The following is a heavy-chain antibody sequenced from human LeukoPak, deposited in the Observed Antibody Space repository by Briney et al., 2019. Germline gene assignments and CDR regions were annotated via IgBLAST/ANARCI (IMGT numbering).Heavy chain of an antibody. Sequence: SVKVSCKASGYKFTDSYIHWVRQAPGQGLEWMGWIFPKSGKAKYSQTFQGRVTMTRDTSVDTVYMEVIRLTPDDTAVYYCARTGGYYDSSGYPNWGQGTLVTVSS. CDR2: IFPKSGKA. D-gene: IGHD3-22*01. CDR3: ARTGGYYDSSGYPN. V-gene: IGHV1-2*02. CDR1: GYKFTDSY. J-gene: IGHJ4*02.